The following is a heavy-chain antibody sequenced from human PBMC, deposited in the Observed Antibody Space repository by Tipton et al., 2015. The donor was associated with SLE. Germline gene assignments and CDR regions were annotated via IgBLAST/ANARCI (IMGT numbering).Heavy chain of an antibody. J-gene: IGHJ6*02. CDR1: GGSFSGYY. V-gene: IGHV4-34*01. D-gene: IGHD5-24*01. CDR3: AREPAGYNSYYYSGVDV. CDR2: INHSGST. Sequence: TLSLTCAVYGGSFSGYYWSWIRQPPGKGLEWIGEINHSGSTNYNPSLKSRVNIAADPSKIQFSLKLSSVTAADTAMYYCAREPAGYNSYYYSGVDVWGQGTAVTVSS.